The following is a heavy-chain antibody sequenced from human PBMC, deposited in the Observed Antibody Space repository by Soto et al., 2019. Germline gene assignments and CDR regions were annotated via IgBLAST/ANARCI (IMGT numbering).Heavy chain of an antibody. Sequence: ASVKVSCKASGYTFTSYAMQWVRQAPGQRLEWMGWINAGNGNTKYSQKFQGRVTITRDTSASTAYMELSSLRSEDTAVYYCARARESYYYYGMDVWGQGTTVTVSS. CDR1: GYTFTSYA. CDR2: INAGNGNT. V-gene: IGHV1-3*01. CDR3: ARARESYYYYGMDV. J-gene: IGHJ6*02.